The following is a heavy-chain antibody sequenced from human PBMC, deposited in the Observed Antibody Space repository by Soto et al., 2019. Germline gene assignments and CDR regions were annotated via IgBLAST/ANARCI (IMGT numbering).Heavy chain of an antibody. CDR3: ARGAFCGGAPGCRDMDV. CDR1: GYIFTSYG. J-gene: IGHJ6*02. CDR2: ISGYTGKT. Sequence: ASVNVSCKASGYIFTSYGVSWVRQAPGRGLEWMGWISGYTGKTNYAQKLQGRVTMTTDTSTSTAYMELRSLRSDDTAVYYCARGAFCGGAPGCRDMDVWGQGTTVTVSS. V-gene: IGHV1-18*01. D-gene: IGHD2-21*01.